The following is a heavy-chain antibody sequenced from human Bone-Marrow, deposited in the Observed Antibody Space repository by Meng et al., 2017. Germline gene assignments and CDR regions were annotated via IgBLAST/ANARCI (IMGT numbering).Heavy chain of an antibody. V-gene: IGHV2-5*02. CDR2: IYWDDDK. CDR1: VFSFSTSGMG. D-gene: IGHD2-15*01. CDR3: AHRGGGDWFDP. Sequence: SCRTPLQPTSTLPSYLAVSVFSFSTSGMGVGLSHQPPGKALEWLPLIYWDDDKRYSPSLKSRLTITKHTSKNQVFLTMTNMDPVDTATYYCAHRGGGDWFDPWGQGTLVTVSS. J-gene: IGHJ5*02.